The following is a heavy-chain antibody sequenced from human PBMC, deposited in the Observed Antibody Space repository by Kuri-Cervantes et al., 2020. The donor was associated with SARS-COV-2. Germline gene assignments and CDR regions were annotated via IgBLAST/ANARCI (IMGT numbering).Heavy chain of an antibody. Sequence: SGPTLVKPTQTLTLTCTFSGFSLSTSGMCVSWIRQPPGKALEWLALIDWDDDKYYSTSLKTRLTISKDTSKNQVVLTMTNMDPVDTATYYCARVTMVREPRGYYYYYGMDVWGQGTTVTVSS. J-gene: IGHJ6*02. CDR3: ARVTMVREPRGYYYYYGMDV. CDR2: IDWDDDK. V-gene: IGHV2-70*01. D-gene: IGHD3-10*01. CDR1: GFSLSTSGMC.